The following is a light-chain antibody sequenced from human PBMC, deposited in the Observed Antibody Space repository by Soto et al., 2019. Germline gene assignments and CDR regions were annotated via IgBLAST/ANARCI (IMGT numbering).Light chain of an antibody. Sequence: QPVLTQPPSASGTPGQRVTISCSGSSSNIGSNYVYWHQQLPGTAPKLLIYRNNQRPSGVPDRFSGSKSGTSASLAISGLRSEDEADYYCAAWDDSLSGWVFGGGTKVTVL. CDR3: AAWDDSLSGWV. J-gene: IGLJ3*02. V-gene: IGLV1-47*01. CDR2: RNN. CDR1: SSNIGSNY.